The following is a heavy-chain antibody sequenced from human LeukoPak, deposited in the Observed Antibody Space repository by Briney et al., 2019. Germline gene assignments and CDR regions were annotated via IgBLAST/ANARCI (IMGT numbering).Heavy chain of an antibody. J-gene: IGHJ4*02. D-gene: IGHD2-2*01. V-gene: IGHV3-33*01. Sequence: GRSLRLSCAASGFTFSSYGMHWVRQAPGKGLEWVAVIWYDGSNKYYADSVKGRFTISRDNSKNTLYLQMNSLRAEDTAVYYCARDRRDCSSTSCYSSLDYWGQGTLVTVSS. CDR3: ARDRRDCSSTSCYSSLDY. CDR2: IWYDGSNK. CDR1: GFTFSSYG.